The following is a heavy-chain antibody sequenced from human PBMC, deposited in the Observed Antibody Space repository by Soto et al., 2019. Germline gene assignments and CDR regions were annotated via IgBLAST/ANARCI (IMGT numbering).Heavy chain of an antibody. CDR3: ARGDYDFWSGYVSAYYYYYMDV. D-gene: IGHD3-3*01. J-gene: IGHJ6*03. CDR1: GGSFSGYY. Sequence: PSETLSLTCAVYGGSFSGYYWSWIRQPPGKGLKWIGEINHSGSTNYNPSLKSRVTISVDTSKNQFSLKLSSVTAADTAVYYCARGDYDFWSGYVSAYYYYYMDVWGKGTTVTVSS. CDR2: INHSGST. V-gene: IGHV4-34*01.